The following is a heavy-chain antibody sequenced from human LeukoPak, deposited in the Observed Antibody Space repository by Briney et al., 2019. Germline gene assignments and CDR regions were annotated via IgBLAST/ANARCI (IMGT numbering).Heavy chain of an antibody. V-gene: IGHV3-30*18. CDR2: ISHDGSNK. D-gene: IGHD3-10*01. CDR3: AKDYYGSGSYYMDWYFDL. CDR1: GFTFSDYG. Sequence: PGGSLRLSCAASGFTFSDYGIHWVRQAPGKGLEWVAVISHDGSNKYYADSVRGRFTISRDNSKNTLYLQMNSLRAEDTAVYYCAKDYYGSGSYYMDWYFDLWGRGTLVTVSS. J-gene: IGHJ2*01.